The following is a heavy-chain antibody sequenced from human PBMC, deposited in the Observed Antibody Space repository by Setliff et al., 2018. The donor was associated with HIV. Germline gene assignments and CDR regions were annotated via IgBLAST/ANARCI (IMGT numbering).Heavy chain of an antibody. CDR2: IDHSGST. Sequence: LSLSCAASGFTFSSYAMSWVRQPPGKGLEWIGEIDHSGSTKYHASLKSRVTISIDTSKNQISLKLSSVTAADTAVYYCARGLNYYGSGSYLPLGYWGQGTLVTVSS. J-gene: IGHJ4*02. V-gene: IGHV4-34*01. CDR3: ARGLNYYGSGSYLPLGY. D-gene: IGHD3-10*01. CDR1: GFTFSSYA.